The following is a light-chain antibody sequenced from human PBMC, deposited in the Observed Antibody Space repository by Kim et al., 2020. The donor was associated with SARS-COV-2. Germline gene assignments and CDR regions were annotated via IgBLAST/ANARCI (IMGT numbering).Light chain of an antibody. J-gene: IGKJ5*01. V-gene: IGKV1-33*01. CDR3: QQYDDLLLT. CDR1: QDIGNY. CDR2: DAS. Sequence: AYVGDRVTITCQASQDIGNYLNWYQQKPGKAPKLLIYDASNLKTGVPSRFSGSGSGTDFTFTITSLQPEDIATYYCQQYDDLLLTFGQGTRLEIK.